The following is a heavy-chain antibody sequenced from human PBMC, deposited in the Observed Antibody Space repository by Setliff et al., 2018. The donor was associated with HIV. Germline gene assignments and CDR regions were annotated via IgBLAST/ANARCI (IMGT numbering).Heavy chain of an antibody. D-gene: IGHD2-2*01. J-gene: IGHJ2*01. V-gene: IGHV3-33*06. CDR2: IWYDGTNE. CDR3: AKSSRQYQLLTYFDL. Sequence: SGFTFSSYGMNWVRQAPGKGLEWVAVIWYDGTNEYYADSVKGRFTISRDNSKNTLYLQMNSLRAEDTAVYYCAKSSRQYQLLTYFDLWGRGTLVTVSS. CDR1: GFTFSSYG.